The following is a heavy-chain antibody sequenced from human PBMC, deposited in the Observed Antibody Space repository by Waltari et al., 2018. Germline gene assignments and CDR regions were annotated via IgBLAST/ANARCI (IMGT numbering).Heavy chain of an antibody. CDR3: ARLAPRTYRGPVPGRHYYYGMDV. CDR2: ISDNETII. V-gene: IGHV3-74*01. D-gene: IGHD3-10*01. Sequence: EEQLWLSVGCVVQPGDSLRLSCAGSGFRFSNYWWNWVRQRRGKGRGWCDRISDNETIISDADSVKGRFTVSRDNANITVYLQIKRLRVEDTAVDYCARLAPRTYRGPVPGRHYYYGMDVWGEGTTVTVSS. CDR1: GFRFSNYW. J-gene: IGHJ6*04.